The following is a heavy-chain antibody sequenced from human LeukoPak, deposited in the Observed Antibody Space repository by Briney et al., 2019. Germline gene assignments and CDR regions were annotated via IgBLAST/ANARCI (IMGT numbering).Heavy chain of an antibody. D-gene: IGHD3-10*01. CDR1: GFTFSSYW. V-gene: IGHV3-7*01. J-gene: IGHJ4*02. Sequence: GGSLRLSCAASGFTFSSYWMSWVRQAPGKGLEWVANIKQDGSEKYYVDSVKGRFTISRDNAKNSLYLQMNSLRAEDTAVYYCARDPGYYGSGSLSYYFDYWGQGTLVTVS. CDR3: ARDPGYYGSGSLSYYFDY. CDR2: IKQDGSEK.